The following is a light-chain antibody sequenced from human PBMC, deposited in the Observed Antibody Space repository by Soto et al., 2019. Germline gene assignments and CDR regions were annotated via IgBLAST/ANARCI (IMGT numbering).Light chain of an antibody. V-gene: IGKV3-20*01. CDR1: QSVSSSY. J-gene: IGKJ1*01. CDR2: DAS. Sequence: ETVLTQSPGTLYWSTGERATLSCRASQSVSSSYLAWYQQKPGQAPRLLIYDASSRATGIPDRFSGSGSGTDFTLTISRLEPEDFAVYYCQQYVRSPPSWTFGQGTKVEIK. CDR3: QQYVRSPPSWT.